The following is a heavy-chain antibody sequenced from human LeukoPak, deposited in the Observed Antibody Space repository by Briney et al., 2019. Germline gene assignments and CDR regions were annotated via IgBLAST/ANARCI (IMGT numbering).Heavy chain of an antibody. CDR1: GGSISSYY. D-gene: IGHD3-22*01. Sequence: SETLSLTCTVSGGSISSYYWSWIRQPPGKGLEWIGYIYYSGSTNYNPSLKSRVTISVVTSKNQFSLKLSSVTAADTAVYYCARGVPYYYDSSGYYAGYYFDYWGQGTLVTVSS. CDR3: ARGVPYYYDSSGYYAGYYFDY. J-gene: IGHJ4*02. CDR2: IYYSGST. V-gene: IGHV4-59*01.